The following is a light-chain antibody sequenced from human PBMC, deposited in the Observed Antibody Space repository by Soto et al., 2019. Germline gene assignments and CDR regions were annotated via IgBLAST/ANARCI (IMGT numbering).Light chain of an antibody. Sequence: DIQMTQSPSTLYASVRDRVTITCRASQSISSWLAWYEQKPGKAPKLLIYDASSLESGVPSRFSGSGSGTEFALTSTSIQPDDFATYYCQHQTFGQATNTEFK. CDR1: QSISSW. V-gene: IGKV1-5*01. CDR2: DAS. CDR3: QHQT. J-gene: IGKJ1*01.